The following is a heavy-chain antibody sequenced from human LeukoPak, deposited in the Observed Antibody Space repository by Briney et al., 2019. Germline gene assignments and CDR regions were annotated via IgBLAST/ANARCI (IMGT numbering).Heavy chain of an antibody. CDR3: ARQYSSGWYGTAYYYYGMDV. Sequence: SETLSLTCTVSGGSISSGSYYWSWIRQPAGKGLEWIGRIYTSGSTNYNPSLKSRVTISVDTSKNQFSLKLSSVTAADMAVYYCARQYSSGWYGTAYYYYGMDVWGQGTTVTVSS. V-gene: IGHV4-61*02. J-gene: IGHJ6*02. CDR1: GGSISSGSYY. D-gene: IGHD6-19*01. CDR2: IYTSGST.